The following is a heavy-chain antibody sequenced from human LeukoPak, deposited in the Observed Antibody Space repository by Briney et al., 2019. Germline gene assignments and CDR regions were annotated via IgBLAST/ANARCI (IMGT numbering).Heavy chain of an antibody. CDR3: AKALKAGSSWSYGMDV. CDR2: ISSSSNNI. V-gene: IGHV3-48*01. Sequence: PGGSLRLSCAASGFTFSSYSMNWVRQAPGKGLEWVSYISSSSNNIYYADSVKGRFTISRDNSKNTLYLQMNSLRAEDTAVYYCAKALKAGSSWSYGMDVWGQGTTVTVSS. D-gene: IGHD6-13*01. CDR1: GFTFSSYS. J-gene: IGHJ6*02.